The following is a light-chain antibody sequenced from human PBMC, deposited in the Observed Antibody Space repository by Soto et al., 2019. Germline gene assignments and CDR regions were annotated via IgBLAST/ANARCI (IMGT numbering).Light chain of an antibody. Sequence: QSVLTQPPSVSGAPGQRVTISCTGSSSNIGAGYDVHWYQQVPGTAPKLLIYGNSNRPSGVPDRFSGSKSGTSASLAITGLQAEDEADYYCQSYDSSLSGSGVFGGGTQLTVL. V-gene: IGLV1-40*01. CDR1: SSNIGAGYD. CDR2: GNS. CDR3: QSYDSSLSGSGV. J-gene: IGLJ2*01.